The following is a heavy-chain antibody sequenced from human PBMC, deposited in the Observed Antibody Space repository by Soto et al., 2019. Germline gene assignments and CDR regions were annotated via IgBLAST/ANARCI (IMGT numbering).Heavy chain of an antibody. CDR2: ISGSGGST. CDR1: GFTFSSYA. Sequence: GGSLRLSCAASGFTFSSYAMSWVRQAPGKGLEWVSAISGSGGSTYYADSVKGRFTISRDNSKNTLYLQMNSLRAEDTAVYYCAKDNTIFGVVIGAFDIWGQGTMVTVSS. J-gene: IGHJ3*02. D-gene: IGHD3-3*01. V-gene: IGHV3-23*01. CDR3: AKDNTIFGVVIGAFDI.